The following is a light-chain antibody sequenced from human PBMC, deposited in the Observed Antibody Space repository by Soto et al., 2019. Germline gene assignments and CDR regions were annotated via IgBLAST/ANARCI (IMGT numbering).Light chain of an antibody. J-gene: IGKJ4*01. CDR2: AAS. CDR1: QSISSY. Sequence: DIPMTQSPSSLSASVGDRVTITCRASQSISSYLNWYQQKPGKAPKLLIYAASSLQSGVPSRFSGSGSGTDFTLTISSLQPEDFVTYYCQQSYSTLTFGGGTKVEIK. V-gene: IGKV1-39*01. CDR3: QQSYSTLT.